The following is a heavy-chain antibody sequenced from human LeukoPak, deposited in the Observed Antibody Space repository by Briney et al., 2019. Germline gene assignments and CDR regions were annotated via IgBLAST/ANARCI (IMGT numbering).Heavy chain of an antibody. V-gene: IGHV4-59*12. J-gene: IGHJ2*01. CDR2: IHYSGNT. CDR1: GASISSYY. CDR3: AKDLFLWYFDL. Sequence: SETLSLTCTVSGASISSYYWSWIRQPPGKGLEWIGYIHYSGNTNYNPSLKSRVTVSRDTSKNQFSLKLSSVTAADTAVYYCAKDLFLWYFDLWGRGTLVTVSS. D-gene: IGHD2-21*01.